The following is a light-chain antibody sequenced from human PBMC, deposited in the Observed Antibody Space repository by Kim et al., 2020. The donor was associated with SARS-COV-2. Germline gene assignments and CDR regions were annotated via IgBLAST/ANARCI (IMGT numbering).Light chain of an antibody. CDR2: SNN. CDR1: SSKIGSNT. Sequence: GQMVTISCTGSSSKIGSNTVNWYQQPPGTAPKLLIYSNNQRPSGVPYRFSGSKSGTSASLAISGLQSEDEADYYCAAWDDSLNGPVFGGGTQLTVL. V-gene: IGLV1-44*01. CDR3: AAWDDSLNGPV. J-gene: IGLJ3*02.